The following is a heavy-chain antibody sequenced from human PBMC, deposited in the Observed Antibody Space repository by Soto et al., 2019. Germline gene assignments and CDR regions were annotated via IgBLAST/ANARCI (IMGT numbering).Heavy chain of an antibody. CDR1: GFTFSDYY. CDR2: ISSSGSTI. J-gene: IGHJ6*03. D-gene: IGHD3-10*01. CDR3: ARDNGSGSYPRLGYYYYYMEV. V-gene: IGHV3-11*01. Sequence: GGSLRLSCAASGFTFSDYYMSWIRQAPGKGLEWVSYISSSGSTIYYADSVKGRFTISRDNAKNSLYLQMNSLRAEDTAVYYCARDNGSGSYPRLGYYYYYMEVWGKGTTVTVSS.